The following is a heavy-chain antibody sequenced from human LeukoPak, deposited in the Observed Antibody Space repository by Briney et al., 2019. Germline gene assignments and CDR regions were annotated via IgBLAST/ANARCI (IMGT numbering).Heavy chain of an antibody. V-gene: IGHV1-69*06. D-gene: IGHD6-13*01. J-gene: IGHJ4*02. CDR3: ARIAAAGPRSEDY. CDR2: IIPIFGTA. CDR1: GGTFSSYA. Sequence: GASVKVSCKASGGTFSSYAISWVRQAPGQGLEWMGGIIPIFGTANYAQKFQGRVTITADKSTSTAYMELSSLRSEDTAVYYCARIAAAGPRSEDYWGQGTLVTVSS.